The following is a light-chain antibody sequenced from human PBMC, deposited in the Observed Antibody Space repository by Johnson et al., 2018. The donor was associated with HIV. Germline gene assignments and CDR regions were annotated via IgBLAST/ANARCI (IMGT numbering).Light chain of an antibody. CDR2: DNN. CDR3: GTWDSSLSAGGV. J-gene: IGLJ1*01. V-gene: IGLV1-51*01. Sequence: QSVLSQPPSVSAAPGQKVTISCSGSSSNIEENSVSWYQQLPGAAPKFLLYDNNKRPSGIPDRFSGSKSGTSATLAVTGPQTWDEADYYCGTWDSSLSAGGVFGTGTKVTVL. CDR1: SSNIEENS.